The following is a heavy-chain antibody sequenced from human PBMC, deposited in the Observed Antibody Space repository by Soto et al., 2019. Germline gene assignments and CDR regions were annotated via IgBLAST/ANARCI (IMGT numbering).Heavy chain of an antibody. CDR2: INCKSGGT. J-gene: IGHJ4*02. CDR3: ATEGGGRQRGFDY. V-gene: IGHV1-2*04. D-gene: IGHD3-16*01. CDR1: GYTVTGNY. Sequence: SVKVSCKASGYTVTGNYMHWVRQAPGQGREGMGGINCKSGGTNYAQKFQYWVTMTRDTSISPHYMELTRLRSDDTAVSYCATEGGGRQRGFDYWGQGSPVTFSS.